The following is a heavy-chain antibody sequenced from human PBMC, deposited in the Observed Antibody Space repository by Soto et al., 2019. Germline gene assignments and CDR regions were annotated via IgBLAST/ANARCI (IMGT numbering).Heavy chain of an antibody. Sequence: ASVKVSCKASGYTFTSYGISWVRQAPGQGLEWMGWISAYNGNTNYAQKHQGRVTMTTDTSTSTAYMELRSLRSDDTAVYYCARDRGMDDYSNKRFDYWGQGTLVTVSS. V-gene: IGHV1-18*01. CDR1: GYTFTSYG. CDR2: ISAYNGNT. J-gene: IGHJ4*02. D-gene: IGHD4-4*01. CDR3: ARDRGMDDYSNKRFDY.